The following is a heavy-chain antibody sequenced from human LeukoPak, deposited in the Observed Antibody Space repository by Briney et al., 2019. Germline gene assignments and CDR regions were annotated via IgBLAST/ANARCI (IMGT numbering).Heavy chain of an antibody. CDR2: INLSGGGA. D-gene: IGHD6-13*01. Sequence: ASVKVSCKASGYTFTNHYMHWVRQAPGQGLEWMGIINLSGGGASYAQKFQGRVTMTRDMSTNTFYMELSSLRFEDTAVYYCARDVSHSGSRDAWWFDPWGQGTLVTVSS. CDR1: GYTFTNHY. V-gene: IGHV1-46*01. J-gene: IGHJ5*02. CDR3: ARDVSHSGSRDAWWFDP.